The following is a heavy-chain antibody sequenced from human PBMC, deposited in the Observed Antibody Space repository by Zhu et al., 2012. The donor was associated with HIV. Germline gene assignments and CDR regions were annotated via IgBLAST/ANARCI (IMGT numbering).Heavy chain of an antibody. V-gene: IGHV4-38-2*01. J-gene: IGHJ4*02. CDR3: ARGVRRIRLFDWLFITYYFDY. CDR1: GYSISSGYY. D-gene: IGHD3-9*01. CDR2: IYHSGST. Sequence: QVQLQESGPGLVKPSETLSLTCAVSGYSISSGYYWGWIRQPPGKGLEWIGSIYHSGSTNYNPSLKSRVTISVDTSKNQFSLKLSSVTAADTAVYYCARGVRRIRLFDWLFITYYFDYVGPGTPVVTVSS.